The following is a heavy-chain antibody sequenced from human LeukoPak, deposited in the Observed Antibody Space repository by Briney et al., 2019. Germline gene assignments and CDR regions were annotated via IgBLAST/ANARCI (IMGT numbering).Heavy chain of an antibody. V-gene: IGHV4-34*01. J-gene: IGHJ5*02. D-gene: IGHD6-25*01. Sequence: PSETLSLTCAVYGGSFSGYYWSWIRQPPGKGLEWIGEINHSGSTNYNPSLKSRVTISVDTSKNQFSLKLSSVTAADTAVYYCARTLIAAAGPGGWFDPWGQRSLVTLSS. CDR3: ARTLIAAAGPGGWFDP. CDR1: GGSFSGYY. CDR2: INHSGST.